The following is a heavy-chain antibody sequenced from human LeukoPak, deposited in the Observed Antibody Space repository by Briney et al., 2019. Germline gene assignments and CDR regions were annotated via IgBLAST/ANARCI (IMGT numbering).Heavy chain of an antibody. D-gene: IGHD4-17*01. CDR2: INLDGTGT. J-gene: IGHJ4*02. CDR3: ARGGPTVTTLWGFV. Sequence: GGSLRLSCAASGFTFSNFWMHWVRQAPGKGLVWVSRINLDGTGTNYVDSVKGRVTISRDNAKNTLCLQMNSLRAEDTAIYYCARGGPTVTTLWGFVWGQGTLVTVSS. CDR1: GFTFSNFW. V-gene: IGHV3-74*01.